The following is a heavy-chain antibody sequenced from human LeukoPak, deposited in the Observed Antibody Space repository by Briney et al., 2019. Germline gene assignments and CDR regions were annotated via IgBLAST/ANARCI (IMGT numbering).Heavy chain of an antibody. J-gene: IGHJ4*02. CDR2: MSSSDDGR. CDR3: AKVDRRSDLPYYFDY. Sequence: PGGSLRLSCATSGFSFSSYAMSWVRQAPGKGLEWVSAMSSSDDGRYYAASVRGRFTISRDTSRSTLYLQMNSLRAEDAAVYYCAKVDRRSDLPYYFDYWGQGTLVTVSS. V-gene: IGHV3-23*01. CDR1: GFSFSSYA.